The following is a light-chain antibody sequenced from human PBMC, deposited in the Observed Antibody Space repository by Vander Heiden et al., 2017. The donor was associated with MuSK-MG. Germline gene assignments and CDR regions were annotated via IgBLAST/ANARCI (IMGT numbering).Light chain of an antibody. Sequence: DIQMTQSPSSLSASVGDRVTITCRASQSISSYLNWYQQKPGKAPKLLIYAASSLQRGVPSRFSGSGYGKDFTLTISRRQPEDFAAYYCQQNYSNLSLTFGHGTKVDIK. CDR1: QSISSY. CDR2: AAS. V-gene: IGKV1-39*01. CDR3: QQNYSNLSLT. J-gene: IGKJ3*01.